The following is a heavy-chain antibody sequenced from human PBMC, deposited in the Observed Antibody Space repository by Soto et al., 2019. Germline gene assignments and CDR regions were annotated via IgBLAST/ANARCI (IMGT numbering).Heavy chain of an antibody. V-gene: IGHV3-23*01. Sequence: GGSLRLSCAASGFTFSSYAVSWVRQAPGKGLEWVSAISGSGGSTYYADSVKGRFTISRDNSKNTLYLQMNSLRAEDTAVYYCAKGPSINDILTGYFYAFDIWGQGTMVTVSS. CDR3: AKGPSINDILTGYFYAFDI. CDR2: ISGSGGST. CDR1: GFTFSSYA. J-gene: IGHJ3*02. D-gene: IGHD3-9*01.